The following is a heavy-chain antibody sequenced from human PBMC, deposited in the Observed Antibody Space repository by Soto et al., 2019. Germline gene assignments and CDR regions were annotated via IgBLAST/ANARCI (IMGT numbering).Heavy chain of an antibody. CDR1: GYSFTSYW. CDR2: IYPGDSDT. CDR3: ATHSPYSSGWFHAFDI. J-gene: IGHJ3*02. V-gene: IGHV5-51*01. D-gene: IGHD6-19*01. Sequence: PGESLKISCKGSGYSFTSYWIGWVRQMPGKGLEWMGIIYPGDSDTRYSPSFQGQVTISADKSISTAYLQWSSLKASDTAMYYCATHSPYSSGWFHAFDIWGQGTMVTVS.